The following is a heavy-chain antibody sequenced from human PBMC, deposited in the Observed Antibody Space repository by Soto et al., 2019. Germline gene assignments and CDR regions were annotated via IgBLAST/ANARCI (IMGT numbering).Heavy chain of an antibody. CDR3: LLWPGGVDV. CDR2: IKQDGSEK. CDR1: GFTFSDYW. V-gene: IGHV3-7*01. Sequence: EVRLVESGGGLVQSGGSLRLSCAASGFTFSDYWMSWVRHAPGKGPEWVANIKQDGSEKYYVDSVKGRFTISRDNAKNSLYLQMNSLRDEDAAGYYGLLWPGGVDVWGKGTTVPVSS. D-gene: IGHD3-10*01. J-gene: IGHJ6*04.